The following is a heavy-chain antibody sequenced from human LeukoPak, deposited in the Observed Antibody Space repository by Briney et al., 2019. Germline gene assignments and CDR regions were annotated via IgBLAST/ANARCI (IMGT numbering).Heavy chain of an antibody. CDR3: ARGDYFYDRNDLGAFDI. CDR2: IYYSGNT. J-gene: IGHJ3*02. D-gene: IGHD3-22*01. V-gene: IGHV4-39*01. CDR1: GGSISRSNYY. Sequence: SETLSLPCIVSGGSISRSNYYWGWIRQSPGKGLEWIGSIYYSGNTYYNPSLKSRVTISVDTSKKQFSQKLSSVTAADTAVYYRARGDYFYDRNDLGAFDIWGQGTMVTGSS.